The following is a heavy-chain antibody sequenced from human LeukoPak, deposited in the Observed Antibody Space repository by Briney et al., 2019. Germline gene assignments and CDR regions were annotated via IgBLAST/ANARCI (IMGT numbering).Heavy chain of an antibody. CDR1: GGSFSGYY. J-gene: IGHJ6*02. CDR2: INHSGST. Sequence: SETLSLTCAVYGGSFSGYYWSWIRQPPGKGLEWIGEINHSGSTNYNPSLKSRVTISVDTSKNQFSLKLSSVTAADTAVNYCARSFSRGVVYSSSWYPRTAYYYYYGMDVWGQGTTVTVSS. CDR3: ARSFSRGVVYSSSWYPRTAYYYYYGMDV. V-gene: IGHV4-34*01. D-gene: IGHD6-13*01.